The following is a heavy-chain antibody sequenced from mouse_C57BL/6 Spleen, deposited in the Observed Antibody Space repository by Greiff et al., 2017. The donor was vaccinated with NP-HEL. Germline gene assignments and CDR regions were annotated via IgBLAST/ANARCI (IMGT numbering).Heavy chain of an antibody. CDR1: GFTFSSYA. J-gene: IGHJ3*01. CDR2: ISDGGSYT. D-gene: IGHD2-4*01. Sequence: EVKLMESGGGLVKPGGSLKLSCAASGFTFSSYAMSWVRQTPEKRLEWVATISDGGSYTYYPDNVKGRFTISRDNAKNNLYLQMSHLKSEDTAMYYCARALRYYDYARFAYWGQGTLVTVSA. V-gene: IGHV5-4*03. CDR3: ARALRYYDYARFAY.